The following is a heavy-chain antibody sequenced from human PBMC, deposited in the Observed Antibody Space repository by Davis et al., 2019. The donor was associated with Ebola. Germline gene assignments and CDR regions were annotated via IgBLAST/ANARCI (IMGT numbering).Heavy chain of an antibody. D-gene: IGHD2-2*01. V-gene: IGHV1-3*01. CDR3: ARGINVVVPAARPSDFDY. CDR1: GYTFTSYA. CDR2: INAGNGNT. J-gene: IGHJ4*02. Sequence: ASVKVSCKASGYTFTSYAMHWVRQAPGQRLEWMGWINAGNGNTKYSQKFQGRVTITRDTSASTAYMELSSLRSEDTAVYYCARGINVVVPAARPSDFDYWGQGTLVTVSS.